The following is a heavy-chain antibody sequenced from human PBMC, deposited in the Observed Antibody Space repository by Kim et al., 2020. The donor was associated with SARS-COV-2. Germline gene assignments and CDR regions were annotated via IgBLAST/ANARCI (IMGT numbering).Heavy chain of an antibody. CDR2: IYYSGST. Sequence: SETLSLTCTVSGGSISSSSYYWGWIRQPPGKGLEWIGSIYYSGSTYYNPSLKSRVTISVDTSKNQFSLKLSSVTAADTAVYYCARHGGVVVVAATPYSYFDYWGQGTLVTVSS. D-gene: IGHD2-15*01. V-gene: IGHV4-39*01. CDR1: GGSISSSSYY. CDR3: ARHGGVVVVAATPYSYFDY. J-gene: IGHJ4*02.